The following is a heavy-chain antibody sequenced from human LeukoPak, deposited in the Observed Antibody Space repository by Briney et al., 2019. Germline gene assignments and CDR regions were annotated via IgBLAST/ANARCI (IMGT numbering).Heavy chain of an antibody. CDR3: ASYIVVVPAAKGEGHDAFDI. V-gene: IGHV4-30-4*08. J-gene: IGHJ3*02. Sequence: SSETLSLTCTVSGGSISSGDYYWSWIRQPPRKGLEWIGYIYYSGSTYYNPSLKSRVTISVDTSKNQFSLKLSSVTAADTAVYYCASYIVVVPAAKGEGHDAFDIWGQGTMVTVSS. D-gene: IGHD2-2*01. CDR2: IYYSGST. CDR1: GGSISSGDYY.